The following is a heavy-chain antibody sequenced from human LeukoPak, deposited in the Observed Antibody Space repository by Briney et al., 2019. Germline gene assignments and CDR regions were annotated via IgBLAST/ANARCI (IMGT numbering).Heavy chain of an antibody. CDR1: GGSISSYY. CDR3: ARETYYYGSGSLPVNWFDP. Sequence: SETLSLTCTVSGGSISSYYWSWIRQPPGKGLEWIGYIYYSGSTNYNPSLKSRVTISVDTSKNQFSLKLSSVTAADTAVYYCARETYYYGSGSLPVNWFDPWGQGTLVTVSS. J-gene: IGHJ5*02. V-gene: IGHV4-59*01. CDR2: IYYSGST. D-gene: IGHD3-10*01.